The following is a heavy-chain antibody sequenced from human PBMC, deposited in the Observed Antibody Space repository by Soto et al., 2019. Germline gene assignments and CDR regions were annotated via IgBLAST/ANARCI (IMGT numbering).Heavy chain of an antibody. Sequence: ASVKVSCKASGYSFTDYHIHWLRQCPGQGLEWLGRINPKSGGTSTAQKFQGWVTMTTDTSISTASMELTRLTTDDTAIYYCARGDSTDCFKAVCSFFYSNDRDVWGQGTRVTVSS. J-gene: IGHJ6*02. CDR3: ARGDSTDCFKAVCSFFYSNDRDV. CDR1: GYSFTDYH. V-gene: IGHV1-2*04. CDR2: INPKSGGT. D-gene: IGHD2-8*01.